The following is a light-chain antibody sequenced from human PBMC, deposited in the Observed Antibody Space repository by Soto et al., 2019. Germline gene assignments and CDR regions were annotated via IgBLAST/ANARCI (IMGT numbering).Light chain of an antibody. CDR1: QSVTGSY. Sequence: EIVLTQSPGTLSLSPGERATLSCRASQSVTGSYLAWYQQKPGQAPRLLTYGASSRATGIPDRFSCSESGTDFTLTIARLEPEDFAVYYWQQYGGSPRTFGQGTKVEMK. CDR2: GAS. J-gene: IGKJ1*01. CDR3: QQYGGSPRT. V-gene: IGKV3-20*01.